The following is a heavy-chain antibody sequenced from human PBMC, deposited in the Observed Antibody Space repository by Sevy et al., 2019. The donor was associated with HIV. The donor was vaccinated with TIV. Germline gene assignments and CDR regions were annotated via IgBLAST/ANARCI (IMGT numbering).Heavy chain of an antibody. J-gene: IGHJ4*02. D-gene: IGHD6-19*01. V-gene: IGHV4-39*01. CDR3: ARHDQPVAGQYYFDY. Sequence: SETLSLTCTVSGGSISSSSYYWGWIRQPPGKGLEWIGSIYYSGSTYYNPSLKSRVTISVDTSKNQFSLKLSSVTAADTAVYYCARHDQPVAGQYYFDYWGQGTLVTVSS. CDR2: IYYSGST. CDR1: GGSISSSSYY.